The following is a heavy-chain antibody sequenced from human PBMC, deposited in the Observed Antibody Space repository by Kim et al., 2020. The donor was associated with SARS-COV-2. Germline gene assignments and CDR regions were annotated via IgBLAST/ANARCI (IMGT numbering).Heavy chain of an antibody. CDR3: AKEDCSTTRCNYAFDI. V-gene: IGHV3-43*01. Sequence: GGSLRLSCAASGFIFDDYSMHWVRQAPGKGLEWVSLITWDGGSTYYADPVKGRFTISRDNSRNSLYLQMNSLRTEDTALYYCAKEDCSTTRCNYAFDIWGQGTMVTVSS. J-gene: IGHJ3*02. CDR1: GFIFDDYS. CDR2: ITWDGGST. D-gene: IGHD2-2*01.